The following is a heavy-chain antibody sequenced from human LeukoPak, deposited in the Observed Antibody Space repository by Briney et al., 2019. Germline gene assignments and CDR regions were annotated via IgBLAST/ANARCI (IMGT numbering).Heavy chain of an antibody. CDR3: ASAGGYYDSSVDAFDI. D-gene: IGHD3-22*01. V-gene: IGHV4-30-4*08. CDR2: IYYNGST. CDR1: GGSISSGDYY. Sequence: PSQTLSLTCTVSGGSISSGDYYWSWIRQPRGEGLEWIGYIYYNGSTYYNPSLKSRLTISVDTSKNQFSLKLSSVTAADTAVYYCASAGGYYDSSVDAFDIWGQGTLVTVSS. J-gene: IGHJ3*02.